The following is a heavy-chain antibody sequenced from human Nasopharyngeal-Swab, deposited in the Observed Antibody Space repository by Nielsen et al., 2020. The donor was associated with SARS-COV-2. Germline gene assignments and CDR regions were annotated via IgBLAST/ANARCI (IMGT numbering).Heavy chain of an antibody. CDR3: ARGRYSLT. CDR2: IKQDGSEK. J-gene: IGHJ5*02. D-gene: IGHD3-10*01. V-gene: IGHV3-7*04. Sequence: GESLKISCAASGFAFTSHWMTWVRQTPGKGLEWVAIIKQDGSEKEYVDSVQGRFTVSRDNAKNSLYLQMNSLRVEDTAVYYCARGRYSLTWGQGILVTVSS. CDR1: GFAFTSHW.